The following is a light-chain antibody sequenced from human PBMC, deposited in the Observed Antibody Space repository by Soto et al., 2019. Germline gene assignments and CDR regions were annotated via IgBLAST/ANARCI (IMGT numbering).Light chain of an antibody. Sequence: QSALTQPASVSGSPGQSITMSCTGTSSNVGGYNYVSWYQQYPGKAPKLMIFEVTNRPSGVSDRFSGSKSGNTASLTISGLQAEDEADYCCSSFTSSNTWLFGGGTKLTVL. V-gene: IGLV2-14*01. CDR2: EVT. CDR1: SSNVGGYNY. CDR3: SSFTSSNTWL. J-gene: IGLJ3*02.